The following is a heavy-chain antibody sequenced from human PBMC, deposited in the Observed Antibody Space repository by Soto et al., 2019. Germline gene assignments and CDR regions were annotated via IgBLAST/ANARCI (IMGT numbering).Heavy chain of an antibody. D-gene: IGHD2-15*01. CDR2: INPNSGGT. J-gene: IGHJ6*02. CDR1: GYTFTGYY. CDR3: ASSDPLVAATSYYYGMDV. V-gene: IGHV1-2*02. Sequence: QVQLVQSGAEVKKPGASVKVSCKASGYTFTGYYMHWVRQAPGQGLEWMGWINPNSGGTNYAQKFQGRVTMTRDTSISTAYMELSRLRSDDTAVYYCASSDPLVAATSYYYGMDVWGQGTTVTVSS.